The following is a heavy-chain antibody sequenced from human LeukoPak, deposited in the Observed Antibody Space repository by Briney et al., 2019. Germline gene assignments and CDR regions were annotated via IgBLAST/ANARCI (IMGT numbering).Heavy chain of an antibody. CDR3: AKANKYDFWSGYYTGN. CDR2: ISGSGGST. D-gene: IGHD3-3*01. Sequence: GGSLRPSCAASGFTFSSYAMSWDRQAPGKRLEWLSAISGSGGSTYYADSVKGRFTISRDNSKNTLYLQMNSLRAEDTAVYYCAKANKYDFWSGYYTGNWGQGTLVTVSS. V-gene: IGHV3-23*01. J-gene: IGHJ4*02. CDR1: GFTFSSYA.